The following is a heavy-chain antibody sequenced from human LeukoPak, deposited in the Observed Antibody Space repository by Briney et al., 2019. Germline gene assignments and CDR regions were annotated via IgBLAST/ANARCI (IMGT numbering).Heavy chain of an antibody. CDR2: INTNTGNP. Sequence: ASVKVSCKASGYTFTSYAMNWVRQAPGQGLEWMGWINTNTGNPTYAQGFTGRFVFSLNTSVSTAYLQISSLKAEDTAVYYCARPIFYDSSDYDAFDIWGQGTMVTVSS. J-gene: IGHJ3*02. CDR1: GYTFTSYA. CDR3: ARPIFYDSSDYDAFDI. D-gene: IGHD3-22*01. V-gene: IGHV7-4-1*02.